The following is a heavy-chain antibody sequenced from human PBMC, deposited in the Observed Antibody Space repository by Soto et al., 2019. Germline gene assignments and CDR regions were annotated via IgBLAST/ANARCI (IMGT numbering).Heavy chain of an antibody. Sequence: SGPTLVNPTQTLTLTCTFSGFSLSTIGMCVSWIRQPPGKALEWLALIDWDDDKYYSTSLKTRLTISKDTSKNQVVLTMTNMDPVDTATYYRARMTNYYDSSGYYFDYWGQGTLVTVSS. CDR1: GFSLSTIGMC. CDR3: ARMTNYYDSSGYYFDY. V-gene: IGHV2-70*01. J-gene: IGHJ4*02. CDR2: IDWDDDK. D-gene: IGHD3-22*01.